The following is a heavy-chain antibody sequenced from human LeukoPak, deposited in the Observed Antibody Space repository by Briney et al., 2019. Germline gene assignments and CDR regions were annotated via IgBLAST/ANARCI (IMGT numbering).Heavy chain of an antibody. D-gene: IGHD1-26*01. CDR1: GGSLASGGFY. CDR2: ISYRGSA. V-gene: IGHV4-39*01. J-gene: IGHJ4*02. CDR3: ARPSSDGSYYY. Sequence: SETLSLTCTVSGGSLASGGFYWGWIRQPPGKGLEWIGSISYRGSASYSPPLKSRVTISVDTSKNQLSLKLTSVTPADTAVYFCARPSSDGSYYYWGQGTLVTVSS.